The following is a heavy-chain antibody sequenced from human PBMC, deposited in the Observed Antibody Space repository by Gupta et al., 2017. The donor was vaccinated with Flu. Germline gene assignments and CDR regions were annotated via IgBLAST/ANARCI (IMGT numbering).Heavy chain of an antibody. CDR2: VSGSTIYT. Sequence: EVNLLESGGGLVQPGGSLRLSCVASGFTFSSYAMSWVRQAPGKGLEWVSTVSGSTIYTYYADSVKGRFTGSRDNSRNTLYLQLNSLGADDTAVYYCAKGASYSGSGRAEFDFWGQGTLVTVSS. J-gene: IGHJ4*02. CDR3: AKGASYSGSGRAEFDF. V-gene: IGHV3-23*01. CDR1: GFTFSSYA. D-gene: IGHD1-26*01.